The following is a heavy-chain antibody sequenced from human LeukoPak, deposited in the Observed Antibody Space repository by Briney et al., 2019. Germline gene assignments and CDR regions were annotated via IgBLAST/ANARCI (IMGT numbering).Heavy chain of an antibody. CDR1: GGSISSYY. D-gene: IGHD3-16*02. V-gene: IGHV4-59*12. CDR3: ARGPNDYVWGSYRSPFDY. CDR2: IYYSGST. J-gene: IGHJ4*02. Sequence: SETLSLTCTVSGGSISSYYWSWIRQPPGKGLEWIGYIYYSGSTNYNPSLKSRVTISVDTSKNQFSLKLSSVTAAATAVYYCARGPNDYVWGSYRSPFDYWGQGTLVTVSS.